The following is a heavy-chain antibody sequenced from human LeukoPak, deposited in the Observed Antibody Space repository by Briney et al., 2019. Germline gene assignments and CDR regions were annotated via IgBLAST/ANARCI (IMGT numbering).Heavy chain of an antibody. Sequence: PGRSLRLSCAASGFTFSSYAMHWVRQAPGKGLEWVAVISYDGSNKYYADSVKGRFTISRDNSKNTLYLQMNSLRAEDTAVYYCAKGDSSSSGLNYFDYWGQGTLVTVSS. CDR1: GFTFSSYA. D-gene: IGHD6-6*01. V-gene: IGHV3-30-3*01. CDR2: ISYDGSNK. CDR3: AKGDSSSSGLNYFDY. J-gene: IGHJ4*02.